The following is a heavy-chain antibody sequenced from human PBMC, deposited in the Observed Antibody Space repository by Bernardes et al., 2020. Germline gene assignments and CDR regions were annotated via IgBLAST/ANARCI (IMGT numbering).Heavy chain of an antibody. CDR2: IDWDDDN. CDR1: GFSLSTSGMC. J-gene: IGHJ6*02. CDR3: APIPVDSSLGYYYFSSMAV. V-gene: IGHV2-70*01. D-gene: IGHD6-19*01. Sequence: SGPTLVKPTQTLTLTCTFSGFSLSTSGMCVSWIRQPPGKALEWLAPIDWDDDNNYSTSLKTRLTITKDTYKNQVVLTMTNMDPVDTATYYCAPIPVDSSLGYYYFSSMAVWGPGTTVTVSS.